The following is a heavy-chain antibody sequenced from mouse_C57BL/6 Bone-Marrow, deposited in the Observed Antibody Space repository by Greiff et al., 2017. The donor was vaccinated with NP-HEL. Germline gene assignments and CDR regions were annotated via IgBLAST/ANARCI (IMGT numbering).Heavy chain of an antibody. D-gene: IGHD1-1*01. V-gene: IGHV1-64*01. J-gene: IGHJ4*01. CDR3: ARWSYGYYAMDY. CDR2: IHPNSGST. CDR1: GYTFTSYW. Sequence: QVQLQQPGAELVKPGASVKLSCKASGYTFTSYWMHWVKQRPGQGLEWIGMIHPNSGSTNYNEKFKSKATLTVDKSSSTAYMQLSSLTSEDSAVYYCARWSYGYYAMDYWGQGTSVTVSS.